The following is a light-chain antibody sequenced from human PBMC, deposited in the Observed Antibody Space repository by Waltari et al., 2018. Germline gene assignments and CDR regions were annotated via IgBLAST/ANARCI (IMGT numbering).Light chain of an antibody. CDR1: ESVLYSSNNKNH. Sequence: DIVMTLSPESLAVSLGERATIHCTSSESVLYSSNNKNHLAWYQQKPGQPPKLLIYWASTRKSGVPDRFSGSGSETDFTLTVSSLQAEDVAVYYCQQYYNTPLTFGGGTKVEIK. CDR2: WAS. J-gene: IGKJ4*01. V-gene: IGKV4-1*01. CDR3: QQYYNTPLT.